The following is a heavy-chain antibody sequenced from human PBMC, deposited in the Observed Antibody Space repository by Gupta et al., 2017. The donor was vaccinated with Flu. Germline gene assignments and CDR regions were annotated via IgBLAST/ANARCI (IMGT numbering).Heavy chain of an antibody. J-gene: IGHJ4*02. Sequence: EVQLLESGGGLVQPGGSLRLSCAASGFTFSKYAMNWFRQAPGKGLEWVSSIGANDGRTYYADSVKGRFTISRDNSKNALFLQMNSLRAEDAAVYYCVKVGYDYNMYFDYWGQGTLVTVSS. CDR1: GFTFSKYA. CDR2: IGANDGRT. CDR3: VKVGYDYNMYFDY. V-gene: IGHV3-23*01. D-gene: IGHD4-11*01.